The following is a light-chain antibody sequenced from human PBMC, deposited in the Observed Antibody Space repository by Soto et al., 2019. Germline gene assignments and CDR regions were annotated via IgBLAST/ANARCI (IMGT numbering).Light chain of an antibody. CDR2: DAS. Sequence: DIQMTQSPSSLSASVGDRVTITYQASQDIRNSLNWYQQKPGRAPKLLIYDASNVETGVPSRFMGIGFGKYFSFSISSLQPKVFAKFYFNKYDSLLTFAKGTRVEIK. CDR1: QDIRNS. V-gene: IGKV1-33*01. CDR3: NKYDSLLT. J-gene: IGKJ5*01.